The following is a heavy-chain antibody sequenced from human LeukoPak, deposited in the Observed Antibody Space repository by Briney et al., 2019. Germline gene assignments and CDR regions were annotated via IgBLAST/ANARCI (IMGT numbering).Heavy chain of an antibody. V-gene: IGHV3-15*01. CDR3: TSDKGFLDH. J-gene: IGHJ4*02. D-gene: IGHD3-10*01. CDR2: IKSKADGGTI. CDR1: GFTFTNAW. Sequence: GGALRLSCAASGFTFTNAWMSWVRQAPGKGLSCVGRIKSKADGGTIEYAAPGKGRFTISRDDSKNTLYVQMNSLKAEDTAVYYCTSDKGFLDHWGQGTLVTVSS.